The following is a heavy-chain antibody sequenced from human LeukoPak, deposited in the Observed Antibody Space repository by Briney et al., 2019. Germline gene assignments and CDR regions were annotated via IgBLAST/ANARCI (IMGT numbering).Heavy chain of an antibody. CDR3: ARDRISHSVAGPGGY. CDR2: INAGNGNT. D-gene: IGHD6-19*01. V-gene: IGHV1-3*01. Sequence: ASVKVSCKASGYTFTSYAMHWVRQAPGQRLEWMGWINAGNGNTKYSQKFQGRVTMTRDTSTSTVYMELSSLRSEDTAVYYCARDRISHSVAGPGGYWGQGTLVTVSS. CDR1: GYTFTSYA. J-gene: IGHJ4*02.